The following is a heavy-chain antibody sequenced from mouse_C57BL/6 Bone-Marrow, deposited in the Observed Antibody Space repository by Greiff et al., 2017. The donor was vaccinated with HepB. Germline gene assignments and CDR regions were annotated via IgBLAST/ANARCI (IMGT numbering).Heavy chain of an antibody. V-gene: IGHV2-2*01. J-gene: IGHJ3*01. CDR3: ARNNYDYPAWFAY. D-gene: IGHD2-4*01. CDR2: IWSGGST. Sequence: VKLVESGPGLVQPSQSLSITCTVSGFSLTSYGVHWVRQSPGKGLEWLGVIWSGGSTDYNAAFISRLSISKDNSKSQVFFKMNSLQADDTAIYYCARNNYDYPAWFAYWGQGTLVTVSA. CDR1: GFSLTSYG.